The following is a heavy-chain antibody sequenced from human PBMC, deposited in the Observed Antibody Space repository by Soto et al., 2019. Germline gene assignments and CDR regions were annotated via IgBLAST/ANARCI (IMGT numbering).Heavy chain of an antibody. J-gene: IGHJ3*02. CDR3: ATGGHTYGPDGFDI. CDR2: IYIGGNT. CDR1: RFTFSTNY. D-gene: IGHD5-18*01. V-gene: IGHV3-66*01. Sequence: EVQLVESGGGLVQPGGSLGLSCTASRFTFSTNYMSWVRQAPGKGLEWASVIYIGGNTYYADSVKGRFAISRDDSKNTVYLQMNSLRVEDTAMYYCATGGHTYGPDGFDIWGRGTMVTVSS.